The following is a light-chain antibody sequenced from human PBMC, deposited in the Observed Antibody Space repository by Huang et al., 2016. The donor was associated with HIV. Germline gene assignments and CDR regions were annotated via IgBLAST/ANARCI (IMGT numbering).Light chain of an antibody. Sequence: DIVMTQSPLSLSVTPGEPASMSCRSSQSLLHNNGYNYLDWYLQKPGQSPQLLIYLGSNRASGVPDRFSDSGSGTDFTLKISRVEAEDVGVYYCMQALQTPPYTFGQGTKLEIK. CDR1: QSLLHNNGYNY. J-gene: IGKJ2*01. CDR3: MQALQTPPYT. V-gene: IGKV2-28*01. CDR2: LGS.